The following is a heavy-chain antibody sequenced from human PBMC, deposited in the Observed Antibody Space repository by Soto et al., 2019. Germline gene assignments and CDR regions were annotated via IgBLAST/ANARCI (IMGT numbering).Heavy chain of an antibody. CDR2: ISRDGGTK. D-gene: IGHD2-8*02. J-gene: IGHJ4*02. Sequence: QVQLVESGGGVVQPGRSLRLSCAASGFTVSTYGMHWFCQAPGKGLEWVAVISRDGGTKYYADSVKGRFTISRDNSRNTLFLEMNSLRGDDMAVYYCTGEVASGYWGQGTLVTVSS. V-gene: IGHV3-30*03. CDR1: GFTVSTYG. CDR3: TGEVASGY.